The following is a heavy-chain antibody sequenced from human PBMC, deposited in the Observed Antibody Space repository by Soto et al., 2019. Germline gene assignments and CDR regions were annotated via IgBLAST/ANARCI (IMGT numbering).Heavy chain of an antibody. J-gene: IGHJ4*02. V-gene: IGHV3-23*01. CDR3: AKDRNYPRDQFHY. Sequence: PGGSLRLSCAASGFTFSTYALSWVRQAPGKGLEWVSAISAYGQGIYYAHSVRGRFTISRDNSKNTIFLHMDSLRAEDTAVYYCAKDRNYPRDQFHYWGQGTLVTVSS. D-gene: IGHD1-7*01. CDR1: GFTFSTYA. CDR2: ISAYGQGI.